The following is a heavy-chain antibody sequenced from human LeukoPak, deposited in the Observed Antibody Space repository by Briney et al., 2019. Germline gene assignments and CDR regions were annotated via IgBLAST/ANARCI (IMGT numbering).Heavy chain of an antibody. J-gene: IGHJ3*02. CDR2: ISSSGSTI. CDR1: GFTFSDYY. V-gene: IGHV3-11*01. D-gene: IGHD3-22*01. CDR3: ARVNYYDSSGFPAAFDI. Sequence: GGSLRLSCAASGFTFSDYYMSWIRQAPGKGLEWVSYISSSGSTIYYADSVKGRFTISRDNAKNSLYLQMNSLRAEDTAVYYCARVNYYDSSGFPAAFDIWGQGTTVTVSS.